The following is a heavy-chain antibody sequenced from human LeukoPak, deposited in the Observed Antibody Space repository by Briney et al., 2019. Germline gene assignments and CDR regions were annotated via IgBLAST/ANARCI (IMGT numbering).Heavy chain of an antibody. Sequence: GESLKISCKGSGYSFTSYWIGWVRQMPGKGLEWMGIIYPGDSDTRYSPSFQGQVTISADRSITTAYLQWSSLKASDTAMYYCASSTVPDAFDMWGQGKMVTVFS. CDR3: ASSTVPDAFDM. D-gene: IGHD6-13*01. CDR1: GYSFTSYW. CDR2: IYPGDSDT. V-gene: IGHV5-51*01. J-gene: IGHJ3*02.